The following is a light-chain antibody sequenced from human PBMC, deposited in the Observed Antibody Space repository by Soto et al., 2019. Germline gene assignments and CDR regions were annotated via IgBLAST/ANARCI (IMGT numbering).Light chain of an antibody. V-gene: IGLV2-23*02. CDR2: DVS. CDR1: SSDIGNYNL. CDR3: SSYAGSSTPVV. J-gene: IGLJ2*01. Sequence: QSALTQPASVSGFPGQSIAISCTGTSSDIGNYNLVSWYQQHPGKAPKVMIYDVSKRPSGVSDRFSCSKSGNTASLTISGLQAEDEADYYCSSYAGSSTPVVFGGGTKLTVL.